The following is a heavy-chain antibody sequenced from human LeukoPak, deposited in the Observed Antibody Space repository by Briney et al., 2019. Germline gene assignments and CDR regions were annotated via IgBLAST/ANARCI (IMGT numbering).Heavy chain of an antibody. CDR3: ARDRPQYYYDSSGYYYFSDY. CDR1: GYTFTSYG. J-gene: IGHJ4*02. D-gene: IGHD3-22*01. V-gene: IGHV1-18*01. Sequence: GASVKVSCKASGYTFTSYGISWVRQAPGQGLEWMGWISAYNGNTNYAQKLQGRVTMITDTSTSTAYMELRSLRSDDTAVYYCARDRPQYYYDSSGYYYFSDYWGQGTLVTVSS. CDR2: ISAYNGNT.